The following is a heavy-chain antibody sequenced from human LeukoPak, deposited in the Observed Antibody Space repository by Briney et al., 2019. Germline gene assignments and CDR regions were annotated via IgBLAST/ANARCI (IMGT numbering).Heavy chain of an antibody. CDR1: GGSISSYY. Sequence: SETLSLTCTVSGGSISSYYWSWIRQPPGKGLEWIGYIYFTGSTNYNPSLKSRVTISVDTSKNQLSLRLTSVTAADTAVYYCARVTYSSSYDHYFYGMDVWGQGTTVTVSS. CDR2: IYFTGST. CDR3: ARVTYSSSYDHYFYGMDV. V-gene: IGHV4-59*01. J-gene: IGHJ6*02. D-gene: IGHD6-13*01.